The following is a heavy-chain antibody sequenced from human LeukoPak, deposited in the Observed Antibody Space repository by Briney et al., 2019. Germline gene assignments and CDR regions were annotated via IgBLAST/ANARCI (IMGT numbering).Heavy chain of an antibody. CDR2: ISYDGSNK. D-gene: IGHD5-18*01. CDR1: GFTFSSYW. V-gene: IGHV3-30*03. Sequence: PGGSLRLSCAASGFTFSSYWMSWVRQAPGKGLEWVAVISYDGSNKYYADSVKGRFTISRDNSKNTLYLQMNSLRAEDTAVYYCARDLGGGYSYGLDGGFFDYWGQGTLVTVSS. CDR3: ARDLGGGYSYGLDGGFFDY. J-gene: IGHJ4*02.